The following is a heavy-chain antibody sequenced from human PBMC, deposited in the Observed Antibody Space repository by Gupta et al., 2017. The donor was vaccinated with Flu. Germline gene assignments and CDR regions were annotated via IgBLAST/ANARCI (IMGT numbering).Heavy chain of an antibody. V-gene: IGHV3-53*01. J-gene: IGHJ3*02. CDR2: TYSGGTT. D-gene: IGHD2-2*01. CDR3: ARGYCSTTSCHDAFDI. CDR1: GFAVSDNY. Sequence: EEQLEESGGGLIQPGESLRLSCTGTGFAVSDNYMTWVRQAPEKGLEWVSITYSGGTTNYADSVKGRFTISRDRSKNTLYLQVNSLRAEDTAVYYCARGYCSTTSCHDAFDIWGQGTVVTVSS.